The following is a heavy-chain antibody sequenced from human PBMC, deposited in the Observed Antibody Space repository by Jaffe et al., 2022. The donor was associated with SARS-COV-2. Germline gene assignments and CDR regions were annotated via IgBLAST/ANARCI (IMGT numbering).Heavy chain of an antibody. CDR1: GFSLRNSGVG. D-gene: IGHD6-13*01. V-gene: IGHV2-5*02. CDR3: AHRRLIATTSSGWFDP. CDR2: IYWDDDK. J-gene: IGHJ5*02. Sequence: QITLKESGPTLVKPTQTLTLTCTFSGFSLRNSGVGVGWIRQPPGKALEWLALIYWDDDKRYSPSLKSRVTITKDTSKNQVVLTMTNMDPVDTATYYCAHRRLIATTSSGWFDPWGQGTLVTVSS.